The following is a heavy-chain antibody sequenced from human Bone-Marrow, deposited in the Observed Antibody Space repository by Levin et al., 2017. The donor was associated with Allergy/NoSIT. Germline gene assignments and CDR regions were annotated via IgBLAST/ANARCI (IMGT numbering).Heavy chain of an antibody. Sequence: GESLKISCAGSGFTFRSYAMSWVRQAPGKGLEWVSGMSGGGGSTYYADSVKGRFTLSRDNSKNTLYLQMNSLRAEDTAVYYCVKDRLTQVQGTWTDPWGQGTLVTVSS. CDR2: MSGGGGST. V-gene: IGHV3-23*01. CDR1: GFTFRSYA. J-gene: IGHJ5*02. D-gene: IGHD3-10*01. CDR3: VKDRLTQVQGTWTDP.